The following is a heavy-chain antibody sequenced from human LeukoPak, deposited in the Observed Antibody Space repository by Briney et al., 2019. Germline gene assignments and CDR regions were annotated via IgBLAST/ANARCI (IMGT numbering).Heavy chain of an antibody. CDR1: GFTFSNFA. Sequence: GGSLRLSCAASGFTFSNFAIHWVRQAPGKGLEFVSGIRSTGDGTYYANSAKGRFTISRDNSKNTLYLQMVSLRAEDTAVYYCARVTTPWGQGTLVTVSS. V-gene: IGHV3-64*01. CDR3: ARVTTP. D-gene: IGHD3-22*01. CDR2: IRSTGDGT. J-gene: IGHJ4*02.